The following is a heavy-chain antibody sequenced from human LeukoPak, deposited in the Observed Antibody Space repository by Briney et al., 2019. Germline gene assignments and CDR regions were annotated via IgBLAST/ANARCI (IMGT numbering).Heavy chain of an antibody. CDR1: GGTFSSYA. D-gene: IGHD3-10*01. CDR2: IIPIFDGP. Sequence: SVNVSCKASGGTFSSYAISWVRQAPGQGLEWMGMIIPIFDGPNYAQQFQGRVTITANNDTSPAYMELSSLRSEDTAVYYCATDRWGSGTPFDYWGQGTLVTVSS. J-gene: IGHJ4*02. V-gene: IGHV1-69*04. CDR3: ATDRWGSGTPFDY.